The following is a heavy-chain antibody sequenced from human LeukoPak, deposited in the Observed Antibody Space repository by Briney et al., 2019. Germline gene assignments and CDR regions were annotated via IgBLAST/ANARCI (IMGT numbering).Heavy chain of an antibody. V-gene: IGHV3-33*08. Sequence: PGGSLRLSCAASGFTFSSYAMSWVRQAPGKGLEWVAVIWYDGSNKYYADSVKGRFTISRDNSKNTLYLQMNSLRAEDTAVYYCARGELFDYWGQGTLVTVSS. CDR1: GFTFSSYA. CDR3: ARGELFDY. J-gene: IGHJ4*02. CDR2: IWYDGSNK. D-gene: IGHD1-7*01.